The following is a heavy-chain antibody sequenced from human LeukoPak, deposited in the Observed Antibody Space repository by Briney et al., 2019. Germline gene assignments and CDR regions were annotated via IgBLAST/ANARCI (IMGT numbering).Heavy chain of an antibody. J-gene: IGHJ4*02. CDR3: ARDSSGYREPPYYFDY. CDR1: GGTFSSYA. D-gene: IGHD3-22*01. Sequence: GASVKVSCKASGGTFSSYAISWVRQAPGQGREWMGGIIPIFGTANYAQKFQGRVTITTDESTSTAYMELSSLRSEDTAVYYCARDSSGYREPPYYFDYWGQGTLVTVSS. CDR2: IIPIFGTA. V-gene: IGHV1-69*05.